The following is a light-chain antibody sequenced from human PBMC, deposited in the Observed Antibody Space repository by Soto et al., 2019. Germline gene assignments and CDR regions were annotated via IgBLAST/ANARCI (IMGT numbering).Light chain of an antibody. CDR2: WAS. J-gene: IGKJ4*01. V-gene: IGKV4-1*01. CDR3: QQYYSTPLT. Sequence: DRVRTPSPDSLSVSLGARATINCKSSQSVLYSSNNKNYLVWYQQKPGQPPKLLLYWASTRESGVPDRFSGSGSGTDFTLTISSLQAEDVAVYYCQQYYSTPLTFGGGTKVDI. CDR1: QSVLYSSNNKNY.